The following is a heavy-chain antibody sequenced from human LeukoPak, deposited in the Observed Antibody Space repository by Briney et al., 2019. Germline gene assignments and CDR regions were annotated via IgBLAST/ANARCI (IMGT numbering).Heavy chain of an antibody. CDR1: GFTFSGFW. J-gene: IGHJ3*01. Sequence: GGSLRLSCAVSGFTFSGFWMSWSRQAPGKGLEWVASINSDGSEGYYADVVKGRFTISRDNAKNSLYLQINSLRAEDTAVYYCERSSYSSSSSVWGQGTMVTVSS. D-gene: IGHD6-6*01. V-gene: IGHV3-7*03. CDR2: INSDGSEG. CDR3: ERSSYSSSSSV.